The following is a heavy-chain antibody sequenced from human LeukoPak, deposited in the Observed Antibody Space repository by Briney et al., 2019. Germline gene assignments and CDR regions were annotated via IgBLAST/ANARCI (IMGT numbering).Heavy chain of an antibody. CDR2: INHSGST. D-gene: IGHD2-2*02. Sequence: SETLSLTCAVYGGSFSGYYWSWIRQPPGKGLEWIGEINHSGSTNYNPSLKSRVTISVDTSKNQFSLKLSSVTAADTAVYYCAAGGPVVPAAIQLQNWFDPWGQGTLVTVSS. CDR1: GGSFSGYY. V-gene: IGHV4-34*01. CDR3: AAGGPVVPAAIQLQNWFDP. J-gene: IGHJ5*02.